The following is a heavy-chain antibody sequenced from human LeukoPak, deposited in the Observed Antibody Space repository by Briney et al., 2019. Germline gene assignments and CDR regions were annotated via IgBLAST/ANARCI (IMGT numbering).Heavy chain of an antibody. D-gene: IGHD1-20*01. J-gene: IGHJ5*01. CDR2: ISGDGGST. Sequence: GGSLRLSCAASGFTFDEYGMSWVRQAPGKGLEWVSLISGDGGSTYYADSVKGRFTISRDNSKNSLYLQMNSLRTEDTALYYCAKDMGYNWNDDSWGQGTLVTVSS. CDR1: GFTFDEYG. CDR3: AKDMGYNWNDDS. V-gene: IGHV3-43*02.